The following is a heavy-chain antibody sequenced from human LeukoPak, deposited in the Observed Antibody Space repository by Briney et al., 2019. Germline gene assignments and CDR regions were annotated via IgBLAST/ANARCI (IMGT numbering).Heavy chain of an antibody. D-gene: IGHD6-13*01. CDR2: IYYSGST. CDR3: ARIAAAGLGDAFDI. Sequence: SETLSLTCTVSDDSISDYYRGWIRQPPGKGLEWIGSIYYSGSTYYNPSLKSRVTISVDTSKNQFSLKLSSVTAADTAVYYCARIAAAGLGDAFDIWGQGTMVTVSS. J-gene: IGHJ3*02. V-gene: IGHV4-39*07. CDR1: DDSISDYY.